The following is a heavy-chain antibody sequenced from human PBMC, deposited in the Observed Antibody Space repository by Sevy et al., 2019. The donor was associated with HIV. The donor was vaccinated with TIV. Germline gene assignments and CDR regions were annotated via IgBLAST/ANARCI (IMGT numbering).Heavy chain of an antibody. V-gene: IGHV1-24*01. CDR2: FDPEDGET. Sequence: ASVKVSCKVSGYTLTGLSMHWVRQAPGKGLEWMGSFDPEDGETIYAQNFQGRVTMTEDTSTDTAYMELSSLRSEDTAVYYCARDRRNYAGQYFDYWGQGTLVTVSS. CDR1: GYTLTGLS. J-gene: IGHJ4*02. CDR3: ARDRRNYAGQYFDY. D-gene: IGHD1-7*01.